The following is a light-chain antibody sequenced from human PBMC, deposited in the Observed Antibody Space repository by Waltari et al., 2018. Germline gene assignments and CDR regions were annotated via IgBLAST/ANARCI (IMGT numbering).Light chain of an antibody. CDR3: QVWDSNMYGV. Sequence: YVLTQPPSVSVAPGQAATITCGGDNIATKSVNWYQRSPGQAPVLVIYYDSLRPAGIPERCSGANSGITATLAISRVEAGDEADYYCQVWDSNMYGVFGGGTKVTVL. CDR1: NIATKS. V-gene: IGLV3-21*01. CDR2: YDS. J-gene: IGLJ3*02.